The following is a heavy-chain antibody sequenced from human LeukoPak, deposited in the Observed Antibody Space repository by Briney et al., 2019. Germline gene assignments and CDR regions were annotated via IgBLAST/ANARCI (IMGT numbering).Heavy chain of an antibody. CDR1: GGAINSGGYS. V-gene: IGHV4-30-2*01. CDR2: ISNSGRT. D-gene: IGHD1-26*01. J-gene: IGHJ4*02. CDR3: ARGGEIIVGATHFDH. Sequence: SQTLSLTCAVSGGAINSGGYSWSWIRQAPGKGLEWVVDISNSGRTYYNPSLKSRVTMSVDRSKNQFSLNLSSVTAADTAVYYCARGGEIIVGATHFDHWGQGTLVTVSS.